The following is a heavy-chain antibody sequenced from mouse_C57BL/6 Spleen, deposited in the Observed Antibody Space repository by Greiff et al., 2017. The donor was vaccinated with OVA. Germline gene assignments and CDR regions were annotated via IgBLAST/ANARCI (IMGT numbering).Heavy chain of an antibody. CDR1: GYTFTSYW. CDR2: IDPSDSET. J-gene: IGHJ4*01. D-gene: IGHD1-1*01. Sequence: QVQLQQPGAEMVRPGSSVKLSCKASGYTFTSYWMHWVKQRPIQGLEWIGNIDPSDSETHYNQKFKDKATLTVDKSSSTAYMQLSSLTSEASAVYYCARVYYYGSSYEGAMDYWGQGTSVTVSS. V-gene: IGHV1-52*01. CDR3: ARVYYYGSSYEGAMDY.